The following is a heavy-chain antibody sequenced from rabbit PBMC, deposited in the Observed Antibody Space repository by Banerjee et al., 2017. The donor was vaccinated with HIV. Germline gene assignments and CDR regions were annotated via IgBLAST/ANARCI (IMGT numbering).Heavy chain of an antibody. J-gene: IGHJ4*01. Sequence: QQQLVESGGGLVKPGASLTLTCKASGFSFSSSYWICWVRQAPGKGLEWIGCIDTGSGSTYYASWAKGRFTISKTSSTTVTLQMTSLTAADTATYFCARDNYGGGSALWDYFNLWGQGTLVTVS. V-gene: IGHV1S45*01. CDR1: GFSFSSSYW. D-gene: IGHD8-1*01. CDR2: IDTGSGST. CDR3: ARDNYGGGSALWDYFNL.